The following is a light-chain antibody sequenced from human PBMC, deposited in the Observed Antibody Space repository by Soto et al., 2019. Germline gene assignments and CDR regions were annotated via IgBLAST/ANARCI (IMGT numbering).Light chain of an antibody. Sequence: EIVMTQSPATLSVSPGERATLSCRASQSVSSNLAWYQQKPGQAPRLLIYGASTRATGIPARFSGSGSGTEFTLTISRLQSEDVAVYYCQQYNNWRTFGQGTKVEIK. CDR3: QQYNNWRT. V-gene: IGKV3-15*01. CDR1: QSVSSN. J-gene: IGKJ1*01. CDR2: GAS.